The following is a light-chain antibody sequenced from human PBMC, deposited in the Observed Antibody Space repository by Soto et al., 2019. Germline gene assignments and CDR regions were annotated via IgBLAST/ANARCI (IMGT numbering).Light chain of an antibody. V-gene: IGKV3-20*01. J-gene: IGKJ2*01. CDR3: QQYGSSPRMYT. CDR1: QSVSSSY. Sequence: EIVLTQSPGTLSLSPGERATLSCRASQSVSSSYLAWYQQKPSQAPRLLIYGASSRATGIPDRFSGSGSGTDFTLTISRLEPEDFAVYYCQQYGSSPRMYTFGQGTKLEIK. CDR2: GAS.